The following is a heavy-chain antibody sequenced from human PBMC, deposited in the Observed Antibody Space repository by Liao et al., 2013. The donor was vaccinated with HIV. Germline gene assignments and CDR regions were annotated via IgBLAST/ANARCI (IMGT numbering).Heavy chain of an antibody. CDR1: DGSISSGSYY. D-gene: IGHD4-17*01. Sequence: QVQLQESGPGLVKPSQTLSLTCTVSDGSISSGSYYWNWIRQPAGKGLEWIGRFHTSGSTNYNPSLKSRVSMSVDTSKNLFSLNLTSVTAADTAFYYCARVGYGLKDSWGQGTLVIVSS. V-gene: IGHV4-61*02. CDR3: ARVGYGLKDS. J-gene: IGHJ4*02. CDR2: FHTSGST.